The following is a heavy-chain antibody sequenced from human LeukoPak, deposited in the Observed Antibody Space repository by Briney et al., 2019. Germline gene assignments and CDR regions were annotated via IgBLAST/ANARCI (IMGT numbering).Heavy chain of an antibody. CDR2: ISAYNGNT. Sequence: VASVKVSCKASGGTFSRNAISWVRQAPGQGLEWMGWISAYNGNTNYAQKLQGRVTMTTDTSTSTAYMELRSLRSDDTAVYYCARSYGSGSYSVDWGQGTLVTVSS. D-gene: IGHD3-10*01. CDR3: ARSYGSGSYSVD. V-gene: IGHV1-18*01. CDR1: GGTFSRNA. J-gene: IGHJ4*02.